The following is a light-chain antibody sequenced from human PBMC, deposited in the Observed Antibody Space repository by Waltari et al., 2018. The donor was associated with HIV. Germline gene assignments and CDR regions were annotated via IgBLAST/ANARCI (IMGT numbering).Light chain of an antibody. CDR2: RDT. CDR3: QSGDNSGPHVV. J-gene: IGLJ2*01. CDR1: VLSRPY. Sequence: SYELTQPPSLSVSPGPTAGITCPGDVLSRPYSSWYRQKPGQAPVMVMYRDTERPSGIPGRFSGSKSGTTVTLTIGGVQAEDEADYYCQSGDNSGPHVVFGGGTTLTVL. V-gene: IGLV3-25*03.